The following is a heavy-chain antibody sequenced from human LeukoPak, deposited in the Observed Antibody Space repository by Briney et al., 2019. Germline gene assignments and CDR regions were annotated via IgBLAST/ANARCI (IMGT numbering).Heavy chain of an antibody. V-gene: IGHV3-30*03. CDR3: ATTQGIYSTPYFFDY. D-gene: IGHD4-11*01. CDR1: GFTFSSYG. Sequence: GGSLRLSCAASGFTFSSYGMHWVRQAPGKGLEWVAVASYDGSNKYYADSVKGRFTISRDNSKNTLYLQMNSLRAEDTALYYCATTQGIYSTPYFFDYWGQGTLVTVSS. J-gene: IGHJ4*02. CDR2: ASYDGSNK.